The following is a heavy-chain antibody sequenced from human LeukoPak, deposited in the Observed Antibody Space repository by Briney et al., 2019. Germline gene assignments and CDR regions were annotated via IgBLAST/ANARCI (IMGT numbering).Heavy chain of an antibody. V-gene: IGHV3-30*03. Sequence: GGSLRLSCAASGFTFSSYGMHWVRQAPGKGLEWVAVISYDGSDKYYADSVKGRFTISRDNAKNTLYLQMNSLRAEDTAVYYCARGSEYYYDSSGYTYWGQGTLVTVSS. CDR2: ISYDGSDK. J-gene: IGHJ4*02. D-gene: IGHD3-22*01. CDR1: GFTFSSYG. CDR3: ARGSEYYYDSSGYTY.